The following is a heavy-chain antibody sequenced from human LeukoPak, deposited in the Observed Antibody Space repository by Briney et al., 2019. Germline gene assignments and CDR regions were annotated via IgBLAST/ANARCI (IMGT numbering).Heavy chain of an antibody. CDR2: ISDDGSGT. Sequence: GGSLRLSCAASGFTFSDYAMSWARQAPGQGLEWVSTISDDGSGTYYADSVKGRFTISRDNSTNTLFLQINSLRAEDSAVYYCATDRERDPSVYYLVGGQGTLITVSS. CDR3: ATDRERDPSVYYLV. D-gene: IGHD3-22*01. J-gene: IGHJ4*02. V-gene: IGHV3-23*01. CDR1: GFTFSDYA.